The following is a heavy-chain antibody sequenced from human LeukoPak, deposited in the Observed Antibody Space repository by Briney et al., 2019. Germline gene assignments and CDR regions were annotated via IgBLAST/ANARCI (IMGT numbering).Heavy chain of an antibody. CDR2: ISGSGGST. Sequence: GGSLRLSCAASGFTFSGYAMSWVRQAPGKGLEWVSAISGSGGSTYYADSVKGRFTISRDNSKNTLYLQMNSLRAEDTAVYYCAKDRDLSVYYYDSSGYETFDYWGQGTLVTVSS. CDR3: AKDRDLSVYYYDSSGYETFDY. J-gene: IGHJ4*02. CDR1: GFTFSGYA. D-gene: IGHD3-22*01. V-gene: IGHV3-23*01.